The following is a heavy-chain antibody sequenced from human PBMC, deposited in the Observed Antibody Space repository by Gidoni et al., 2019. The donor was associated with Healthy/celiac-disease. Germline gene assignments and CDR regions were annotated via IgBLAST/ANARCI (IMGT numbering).Heavy chain of an antibody. J-gene: IGHJ5*02. Sequence: QITLKESGPTLVKPTQTLTLTCTFSGFSLSTSGVGVGWIRQPPGKALEWLALIYWDDDKRYSPSLKSRLTITKDTSKNQVVLTMTNMDPVDTATYYCAHRPYNWNDRYNWFDPWGQGTLVTVSS. CDR3: AHRPYNWNDRYNWFDP. D-gene: IGHD1-1*01. CDR2: IYWDDDK. V-gene: IGHV2-5*02. CDR1: GFSLSTSGVG.